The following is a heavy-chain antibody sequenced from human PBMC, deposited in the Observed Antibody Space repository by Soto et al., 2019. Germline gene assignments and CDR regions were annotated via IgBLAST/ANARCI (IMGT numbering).Heavy chain of an antibody. D-gene: IGHD6-6*01. CDR3: ARTRSFTLGFYYDGMDV. J-gene: IGHJ6*02. V-gene: IGHV5-51*01. Sequence: GASLKISCQGSGYSFASYWMGWGRQMPGKDLEWMGIIYPGDSDTRYSPSFQGQVTISADKSLRTAYLQWTSLKASDTALYYCARTRSFTLGFYYDGMDVWGQGTTVTSP. CDR1: GYSFASYW. CDR2: IYPGDSDT.